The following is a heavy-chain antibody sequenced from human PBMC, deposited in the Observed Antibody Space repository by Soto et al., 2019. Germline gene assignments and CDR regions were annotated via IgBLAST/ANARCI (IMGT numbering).Heavy chain of an antibody. CDR1: GYTFTSYN. D-gene: IGHD3-10*01. J-gene: IGHJ6*03. V-gene: IGHV1-8*01. Sequence: QELLVQSGAEVKKPGSPVKVSCKASGYTFTSYNINWVRQATGQGLEWMGWMNPNSGNTGYAEKFQGRVTMTRNSSIRTAYMELSGLRSDDTAVYYCASEASSDPSFYYHYMDVWGKGTTVTVSS. CDR2: MNPNSGNT. CDR3: ASEASSDPSFYYHYMDV.